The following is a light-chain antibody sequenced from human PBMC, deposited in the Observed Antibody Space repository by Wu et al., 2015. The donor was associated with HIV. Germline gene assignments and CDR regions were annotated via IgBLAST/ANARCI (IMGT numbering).Light chain of an antibody. CDR3: QQYNNWPPYS. Sequence: EILMTQSPATLSVSPGEAVTLSCRASQSVSTYLAWYQQTPGQAPRLLIYGASTRPLVSQPGSVAAGLGTQFTLTITNVQSADSAVYYCQQYNNWPPYSFGQGTKLEIK. CDR2: GAS. CDR1: QSVSTY. V-gene: IGKV3-15*01. J-gene: IGKJ2*03.